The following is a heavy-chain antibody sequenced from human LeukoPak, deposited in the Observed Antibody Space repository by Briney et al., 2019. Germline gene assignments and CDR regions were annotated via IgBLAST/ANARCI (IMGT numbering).Heavy chain of an antibody. J-gene: IGHJ6*03. V-gene: IGHV3-74*01. CDR2: INRDGSST. CDR1: GFTFSSYW. CDR3: AESGSSGYDLGYYYMDV. D-gene: IGHD3-22*01. Sequence: PGGSLRLSCAASGFTFSSYWMHWVRQAPGKGLVWVSRINRDGSSTSYADSVKGRFTISRDNAKNTLYLQMNSLRAEDTAVYYCAESGSSGYDLGYYYMDVWGKGTTVTVSS.